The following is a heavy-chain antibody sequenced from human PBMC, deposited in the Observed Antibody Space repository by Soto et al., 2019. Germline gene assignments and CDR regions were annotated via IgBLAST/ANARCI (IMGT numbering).Heavy chain of an antibody. CDR1: GYTFTSYG. Sequence: QVQLVQSGAEVKKTGASVKVSCKASGYTFTSYGIIWVRHSPGQGPEWMGWISAYNGNTNYAQKLQGRVTMTTDTSTSTAYMELRSLRSDDTAVYYCARAAAGPNGFDPWGQGTLVTVSS. CDR2: ISAYNGNT. D-gene: IGHD6-13*01. V-gene: IGHV1-18*01. CDR3: ARAAAGPNGFDP. J-gene: IGHJ5*02.